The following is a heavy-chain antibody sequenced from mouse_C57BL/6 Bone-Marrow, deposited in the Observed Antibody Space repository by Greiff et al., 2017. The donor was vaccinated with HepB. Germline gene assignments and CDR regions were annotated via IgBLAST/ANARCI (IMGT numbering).Heavy chain of an antibody. Sequence: EVQLQQSGPVLVKPGASVKMSCKASGYTFTDYYMNWVKQSHGKSLEWIGVINPYNGGTSYNQKFKGKATLTVDKSSSTAYMELNSLTSEDSAVYYCARSPHYYGSSSDYFDYWGQGTTLTVSS. CDR2: INPYNGGT. CDR3: ARSPHYYGSSSDYFDY. D-gene: IGHD1-1*01. CDR1: GYTFTDYY. V-gene: IGHV1-19*01. J-gene: IGHJ2*01.